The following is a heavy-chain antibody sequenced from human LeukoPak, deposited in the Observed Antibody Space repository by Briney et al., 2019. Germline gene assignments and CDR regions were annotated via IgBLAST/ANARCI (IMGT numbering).Heavy chain of an antibody. V-gene: IGHV4-31*03. CDR3: ARDPIVGATRGSY. CDR1: GGPISSGGYY. CDR2: IYYSGST. J-gene: IGHJ4*02. Sequence: SETLSLTCTVSGGPISSGGYYWSWIRQHPGKGLEWIGYIYYSGSTYYNPSLKSRVTISVDTSKNQFSLKLSSVTAADTAVYCCARDPIVGATRGSYWGQGTLVTVSS. D-gene: IGHD1-26*01.